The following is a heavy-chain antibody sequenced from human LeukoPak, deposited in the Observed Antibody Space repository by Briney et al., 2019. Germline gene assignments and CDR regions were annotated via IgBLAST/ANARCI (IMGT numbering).Heavy chain of an antibody. CDR1: GGSISSGDYY. CDR2: IYYSGST. V-gene: IGHV4-30-4*01. D-gene: IGHD3-3*01. J-gene: IGHJ6*02. CDR3: ARDGPLSYYDFWSGYYKGLSYYGMDV. Sequence: SQTLSLTCTVSGGSISSGDYYWSWIRQPPGKGLEWIGYIYYSGSTYYNPSLKSRVTISADTSKNQFSLKLSSVTAADTAVYYCARDGPLSYYDFWSGYYKGLSYYGMDVWGQGTTVTVSS.